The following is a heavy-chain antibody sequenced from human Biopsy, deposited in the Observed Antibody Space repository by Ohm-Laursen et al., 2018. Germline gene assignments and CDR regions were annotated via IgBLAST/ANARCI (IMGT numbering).Heavy chain of an antibody. CDR3: ARGPRGLVVITTTALYFDY. V-gene: IGHV1-46*01. CDR1: GYTFTSYY. CDR2: INPNNDNT. Sequence: ASVKVSCKASGYTFTSYYLYWVRQAPGQGLEWMGRINPNNDNTAYAQKFQGRITMTKDTSTSTVYMDLSSLTFDDSAVYYCARGPRGLVVITTTALYFDYWGQGNLVTVSS. J-gene: IGHJ4*02. D-gene: IGHD3-22*01.